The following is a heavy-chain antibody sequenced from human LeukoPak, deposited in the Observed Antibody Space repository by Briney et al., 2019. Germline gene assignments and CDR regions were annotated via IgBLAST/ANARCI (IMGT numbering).Heavy chain of an antibody. Sequence: GGSLRLSCAAAGFTFTNYWMIWVRQAPGKGLEWVANIKEDGSAEFYVDSVKGRFTLSRDNAKNSVYLQMNSLRAEDTGVYYCARDRLEAVTDDDYFDYWGQGTLVTVSS. CDR2: IKEDGSAE. CDR1: GFTFTNYW. CDR3: ARDRLEAVTDDDYFDY. V-gene: IGHV3-7*01. D-gene: IGHD2-21*02. J-gene: IGHJ4*02.